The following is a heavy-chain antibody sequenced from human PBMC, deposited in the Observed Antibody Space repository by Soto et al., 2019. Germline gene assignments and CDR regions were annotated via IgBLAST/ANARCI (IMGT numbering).Heavy chain of an antibody. CDR3: ARVVVVIPPGYYYAMDV. Sequence: PGGSLRLSCAASGFTFDDYAMHWVRQAPGKGLEWVSGINWNSVTFDYADSVKGRFTISRDNGKNSLFLQMNSLRDEDTAVYYCARVVVVIPPGYYYAMDVWGQGTTVTVSS. CDR1: GFTFDDYA. CDR2: INWNSVTF. D-gene: IGHD3-22*01. J-gene: IGHJ6*02. V-gene: IGHV3-9*01.